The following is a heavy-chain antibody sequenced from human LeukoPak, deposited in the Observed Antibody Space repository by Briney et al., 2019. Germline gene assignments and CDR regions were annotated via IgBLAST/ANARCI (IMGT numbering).Heavy chain of an antibody. D-gene: IGHD3-22*01. Sequence: GASLRLSCAASGFTFSSYAMSWVRQAPGKGLEWVSAISGSGGSTHYADSVKGRFTISRDNSKNTLYLQMNSLRAEDTAVYYCAKVSHYYDLKGHPSIDAFDIWGQGTMVTVSS. CDR2: ISGSGGST. CDR3: AKVSHYYDLKGHPSIDAFDI. CDR1: GFTFSSYA. J-gene: IGHJ3*02. V-gene: IGHV3-23*01.